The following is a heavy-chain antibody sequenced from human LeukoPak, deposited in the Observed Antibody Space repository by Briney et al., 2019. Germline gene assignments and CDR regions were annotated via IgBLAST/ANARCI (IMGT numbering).Heavy chain of an antibody. CDR1: GGSISSGGYS. J-gene: IGHJ3*02. CDR2: IYHSGST. D-gene: IGHD2-2*01. V-gene: IGHV4-30-2*01. Sequence: PSETLSLTCAVSGGSISSGGYSWSWIRQPPGKGLEWIGYIYHSGSTYYNPSLKSRVTISVDRSKNQFSLKLSSVTAADTAVYYCARVYSSTSGKNAFDIWGQGTMVIVSS. CDR3: ARVYSSTSGKNAFDI.